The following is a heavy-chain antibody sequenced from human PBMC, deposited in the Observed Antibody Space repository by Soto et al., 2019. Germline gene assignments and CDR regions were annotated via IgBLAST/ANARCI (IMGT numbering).Heavy chain of an antibody. CDR3: PTSQIVYSISSVAFDI. CDR2: IYYSGST. Sequence: SETLSLTCTVSGGSISSSSYYWGWIRQPPGKGLEWIGSIYYSGSTYYNPSLKSRVTISVDTSKYQFSLKLSSVTAADTAVYYCPTSQIVYSISSVAFDILGQGTMVTVSS. D-gene: IGHD6-6*01. CDR1: GGSISSSSYY. V-gene: IGHV4-39*01. J-gene: IGHJ3*02.